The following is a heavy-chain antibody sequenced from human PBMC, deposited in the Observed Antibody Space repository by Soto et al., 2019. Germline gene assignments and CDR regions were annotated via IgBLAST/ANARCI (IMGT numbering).Heavy chain of an antibody. D-gene: IGHD2-15*01. V-gene: IGHV4-39*01. Sequence: QLQLQESGPGLVKPSETLSLTCTVSGGSISSSSYYWGWIRQPPGKGLEWIGSIYYSGSTYYNPSLKSRVTISVDTSKNQFSLKLSSVTAADTAVYYCARRPFLVVVAATAFFDYWGQGTLVTVSS. CDR3: ARRPFLVVVAATAFFDY. CDR2: IYYSGST. J-gene: IGHJ4*02. CDR1: GGSISSSSYY.